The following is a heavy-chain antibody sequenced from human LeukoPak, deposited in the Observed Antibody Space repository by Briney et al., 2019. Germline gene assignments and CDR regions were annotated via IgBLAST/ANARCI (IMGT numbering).Heavy chain of an antibody. CDR2: ISGSGGST. V-gene: IGHV3-23*01. D-gene: IGHD3-22*01. CDR3: AKVPYYYDSFDAFDI. Sequence: GGSLRLSCAASGFTFSSYAMSWVRQAPGKGLEWVSAISGSGGSTYYADSVKGRFTISRDNSKNTLYLQMHSLRAEDTAVYYCAKVPYYYDSFDAFDIWGQGTMVTVSS. J-gene: IGHJ3*02. CDR1: GFTFSSYA.